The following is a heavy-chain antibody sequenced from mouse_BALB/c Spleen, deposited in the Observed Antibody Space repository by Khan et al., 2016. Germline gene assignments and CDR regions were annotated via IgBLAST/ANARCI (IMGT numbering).Heavy chain of an antibody. J-gene: IGHJ4*01. CDR2: ISSGGSYT. D-gene: IGHD1-1*01. CDR3: TRQLDGSSSEYAMDY. CDR1: GFTFSNYA. Sequence: EVELVESGGDLVKPGGSLNLSCAASGFTFSNYAMSWVRQTPDKRLEWVATISSGGSYTYYPDSVKGRFTISRDNAKNTLYLQMSSLKSEDTAIYYCTRQLDGSSSEYAMDYWGQETPVTVSS. V-gene: IGHV5-6*01.